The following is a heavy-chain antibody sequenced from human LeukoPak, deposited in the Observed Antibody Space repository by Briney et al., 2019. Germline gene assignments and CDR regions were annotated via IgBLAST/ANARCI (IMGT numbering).Heavy chain of an antibody. D-gene: IGHD3-22*01. J-gene: IGHJ4*02. Sequence: SSVKVSCKASGGTFSSFAISWVRQAPGQGLEWMGGIIPIFGTANYAQKFQGRVTITTDESTSTAYMELSSLKSEDTAVFYCAGRDSSVHNGDYWGQGTLVTVSS. V-gene: IGHV1-69*05. CDR2: IIPIFGTA. CDR1: GGTFSSFA. CDR3: AGRDSSVHNGDY.